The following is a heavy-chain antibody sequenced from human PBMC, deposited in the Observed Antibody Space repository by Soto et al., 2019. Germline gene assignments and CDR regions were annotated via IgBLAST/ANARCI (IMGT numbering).Heavy chain of an antibody. CDR1: GYSFTTYW. CDR2: IYPDDSET. CDR3: ARTAAAGKYYYGVDV. Sequence: GESLKISCKGSGYSFTTYWIGWVRQMPGKGLEWMGIIYPDDSETRYSPSFQGQVTISADKSISTAYLQWSSLKASDTAMYYCARTAAAGKYYYGVDVWGQGTTVTVSS. D-gene: IGHD6-13*01. V-gene: IGHV5-51*01. J-gene: IGHJ6*02.